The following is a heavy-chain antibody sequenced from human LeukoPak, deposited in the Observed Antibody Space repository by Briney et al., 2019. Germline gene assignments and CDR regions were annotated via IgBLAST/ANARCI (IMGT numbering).Heavy chain of an antibody. J-gene: IGHJ6*03. V-gene: IGHV4-34*01. CDR1: GGSFSGYY. CDR2: INHSGST. D-gene: IGHD3-10*01. Sequence: SETLSLTCAVYGGSFSGYYWSWIRQPPGKGLEWIGEINHSGSTNYNPSLKSRVTISVDTSKNQFSLKLSSVTAADTAVYYCARLGYYYGSRRGYYYYYIDVWGKGTTVTISS. CDR3: ARLGYYYGSRRGYYYYYIDV.